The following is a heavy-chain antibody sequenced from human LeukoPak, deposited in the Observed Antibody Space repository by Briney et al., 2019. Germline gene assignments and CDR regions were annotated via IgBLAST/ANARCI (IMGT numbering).Heavy chain of an antibody. CDR2: IYYSGST. V-gene: IGHV4-39*07. CDR3: ARDHVVVVAARYLDY. D-gene: IGHD2-15*01. CDR1: GGSISSSSYY. Sequence: SETLSLTCTVSGGSISSSSYYWGWIRQPPGKGLEWIGSIYYSGSTYYNPSLKSRVIISVDTSKNQFSLKLNSVTAADTAVYYCARDHVVVVAARYLDYWGQGTLVTVSS. J-gene: IGHJ4*02.